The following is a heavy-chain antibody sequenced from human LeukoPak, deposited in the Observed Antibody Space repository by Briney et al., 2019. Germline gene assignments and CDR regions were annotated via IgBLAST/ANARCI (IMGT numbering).Heavy chain of an antibody. J-gene: IGHJ4*02. Sequence: GGSLRLSCAASGFTFSSYAMHWVRQAPGKGLEYVSAISSNGGSTYYANSVEGGFTISRDNSKNTLYLQMGSLRAEDMAVYYCARDLGLANTAMARFAYWGQGTLVTVSS. D-gene: IGHD5-18*01. CDR1: GFTFSSYA. V-gene: IGHV3-64*01. CDR3: ARDLGLANTAMARFAY. CDR2: ISSNGGST.